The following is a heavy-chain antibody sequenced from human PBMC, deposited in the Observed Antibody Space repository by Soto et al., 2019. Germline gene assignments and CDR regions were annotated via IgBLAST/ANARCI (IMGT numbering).Heavy chain of an antibody. J-gene: IGHJ4*02. CDR2: IIPICGTA. CDR3: ATRYSGYDFLYFDY. D-gene: IGHD5-12*01. V-gene: IGHV1-69*05. CDR1: GGTFSSYA. Sequence: EASVKVSCKASGGTFSSYAISWVRQAPGQGLEWMGGIIPICGTANYAQKLQGRVTMTTDTSTSTAYMELRNLRSDDTAVYYCATRYSGYDFLYFDYWGQGTLVTVSS.